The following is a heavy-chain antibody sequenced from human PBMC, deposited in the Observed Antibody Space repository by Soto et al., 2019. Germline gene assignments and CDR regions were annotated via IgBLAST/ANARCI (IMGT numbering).Heavy chain of an antibody. V-gene: IGHV4-39*01. J-gene: IGHJ5*01. CDR3: ARHGAYGRSGYYDS. CDR2: IYYSGST. CDR1: GGSISSSSYY. Sequence: SETLSLTCTVSGGSISSSSYYWGWIRQPPGKGLEWIGSIYYSGSTYYNPSLKSRVTISVDTSKNQFSLKLSSVTAADTAVYYCARHGAYGRSGYYDSWGRGTLVTVSS. D-gene: IGHD3-22*01.